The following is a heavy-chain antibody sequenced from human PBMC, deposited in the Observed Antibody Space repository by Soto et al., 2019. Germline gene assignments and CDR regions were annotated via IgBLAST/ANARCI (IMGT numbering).Heavy chain of an antibody. Sequence: SVKVSCKASGGIFSNYAIDWLRQTPGHGLEWLGSFTPAIGTANYPQKFQGRLTISADGPASTTFLELNDLRSDDAGLYYWAREGGDGYGWEGYWFFDLWGPGTLVTVSS. V-gene: IGHV1-69*11. D-gene: IGHD5-12*01. CDR2: FTPAIGTA. CDR1: GGIFSNYA. J-gene: IGHJ2*01. CDR3: AREGGDGYGWEGYWFFDL.